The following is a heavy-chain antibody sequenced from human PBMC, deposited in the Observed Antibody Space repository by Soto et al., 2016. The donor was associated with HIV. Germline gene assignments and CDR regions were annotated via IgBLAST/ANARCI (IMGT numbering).Heavy chain of an antibody. D-gene: IGHD3-10*01. V-gene: IGHV3-48*04. CDR2: ISSRITTI. CDR3: ARGSPHDY. J-gene: IGHJ4*02. CDR1: GFIFSNFS. Sequence: EVQLVESGGGLVQPGGSLRLSCAASGFIFSNFSMNWVRQAPGKGLEWISYISSRITTIYYADSVKGRFTISRDNSQNTVYLQMDNLRAEDTAVYYCARGSPHDYWGQGNLSHRLL.